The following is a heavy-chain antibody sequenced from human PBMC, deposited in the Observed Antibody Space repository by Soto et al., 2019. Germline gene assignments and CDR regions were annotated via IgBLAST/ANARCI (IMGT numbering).Heavy chain of an antibody. D-gene: IGHD2-2*01. CDR3: ARGRVVVPAAVMFNCLDP. CDR1: GAPITWGDYS. Sequence: SETLSLTCGISGAPITWGDYSWNWIRQPPGKGLEWIGYIFHGGSTYYNPSLRSRVTISVDRSRTQFSLKMSSVTAADTAVYYCARGRVVVPAAVMFNCLDPWGQGALVTVS. J-gene: IGHJ5*02. CDR2: IFHGGST. V-gene: IGHV4-30-2*01.